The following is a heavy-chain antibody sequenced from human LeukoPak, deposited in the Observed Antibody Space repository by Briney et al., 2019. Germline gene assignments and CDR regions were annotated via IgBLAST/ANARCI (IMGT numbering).Heavy chain of an antibody. V-gene: IGHV3-23*01. Sequence: GGSLRLSCAASGFTFSSYAMSWVRQAPGEGLEWVSAISGSGGSTYYADSVKGRFTISRDNSKNTLYLQMNSLRAEDTAVYYCAELKYSSGYFDYWGQGTLVTVSS. CDR1: GFTFSSYA. CDR3: AELKYSSGYFDY. D-gene: IGHD3-22*01. J-gene: IGHJ4*02. CDR2: ISGSGGST.